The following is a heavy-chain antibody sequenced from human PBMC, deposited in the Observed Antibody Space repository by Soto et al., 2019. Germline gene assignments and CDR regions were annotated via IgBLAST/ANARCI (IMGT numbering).Heavy chain of an antibody. V-gene: IGHV1-69*02. CDR2: IIPILGIA. J-gene: IGHJ6*02. Sequence: QVQLVQSGAEVKKPGSSVKVSCKASGGTFSSYTISWVRQAPGQGLEWMGRIIPILGIANYAQKFQGRDTITADKSTSTAYMELSSLRSEETAVYYCARTTTPYCSGGSCLVRYYYGMDVWGQGTTVTVSS. CDR3: ARTTTPYCSGGSCLVRYYYGMDV. CDR1: GGTFSSYT. D-gene: IGHD2-15*01.